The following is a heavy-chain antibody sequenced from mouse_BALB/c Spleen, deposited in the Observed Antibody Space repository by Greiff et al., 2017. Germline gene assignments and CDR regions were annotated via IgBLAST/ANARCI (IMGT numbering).Heavy chain of an antibody. V-gene: IGHV5-4*02. J-gene: IGHJ4*01. CDR1: GFTFSDYY. CDR2: ISDGGSYT. Sequence: DVKLVESGGGLVKPGGSLKLSCAASGFTFSDYYMYWVRQTPEKRLEWVATISDGGSYTYYPDSVKGRFTISRDNAKNILYLQMSSLKSEDTAMYYCARARDYAMDYWGQGTSVTVSS. CDR3: ARARDYAMDY.